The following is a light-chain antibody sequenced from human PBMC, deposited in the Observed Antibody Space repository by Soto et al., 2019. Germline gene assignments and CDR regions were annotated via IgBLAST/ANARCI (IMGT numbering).Light chain of an antibody. CDR3: QQRSNWPIT. V-gene: IGKV3D-20*02. CDR1: QSLSNSE. J-gene: IGKJ5*01. Sequence: EIVLTQSPGTLSLSAGERATLSWRASQSLSNSELAWYQQKNGQAPRLLIYGASSRATGIPARFSGSEYGADFTLTISSLETEDFAVYYCQQRSNWPITFGQGTRLEIK. CDR2: GAS.